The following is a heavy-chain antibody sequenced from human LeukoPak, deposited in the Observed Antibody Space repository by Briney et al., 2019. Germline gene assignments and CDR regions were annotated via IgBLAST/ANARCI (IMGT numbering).Heavy chain of an antibody. CDR1: GYAFTSYG. V-gene: IGHV1-18*01. J-gene: IGHJ5*02. CDR2: ISAYNGNT. D-gene: IGHD2-15*01. Sequence: ASVEVSCKASGYAFTSYGISWVRQAPGQGLEWMGWISAYNGNTNYAQELQGRVTMTTDTSTSTAYMELRSLRSDDTAVYYCARAPSGGSYRWVRNSNWFDPWGQGTLVTVSS. CDR3: ARAPSGGSYRWVRNSNWFDP.